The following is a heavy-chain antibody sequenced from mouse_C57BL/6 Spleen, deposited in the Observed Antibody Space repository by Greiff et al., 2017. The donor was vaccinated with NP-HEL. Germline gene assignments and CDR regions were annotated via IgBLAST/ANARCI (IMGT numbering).Heavy chain of an antibody. Sequence: DVMLVESGGGLVQPGGSLKLSCAASGFTFSDYYMYWVRQTPEKRLEWVAYISNGGGSTYYPDTVKGRFTISRDNAKNTLYLQMSRLKSEDTAMYYCARDSYAMDYWGQGTSVTVSS. CDR2: ISNGGGST. V-gene: IGHV5-12*01. D-gene: IGHD3-2*01. CDR1: GFTFSDYY. J-gene: IGHJ4*01. CDR3: ARDSYAMDY.